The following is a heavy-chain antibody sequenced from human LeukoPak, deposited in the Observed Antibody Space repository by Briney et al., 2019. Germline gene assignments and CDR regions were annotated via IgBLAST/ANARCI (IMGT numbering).Heavy chain of an antibody. V-gene: IGHV4-34*01. CDR2: INHSGST. J-gene: IGHJ6*03. CDR1: GGSFSGYY. Sequence: SETLSLTCAVYGGSFSGYYWSWIRQPPGKGLEWIGEINHSGSTNYNPSLKSRVTISVDTSKNQFSLKLSSVTAADTAVYYCARHSRYSYGVYYYYYYMDVWGKGTTVTISS. CDR3: ARHSRYSYGVYYYYYYMDV. D-gene: IGHD5-18*01.